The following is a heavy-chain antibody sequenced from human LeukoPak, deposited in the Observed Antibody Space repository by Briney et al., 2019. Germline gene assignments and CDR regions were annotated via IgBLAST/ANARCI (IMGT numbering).Heavy chain of an antibody. CDR2: IRGSGGST. V-gene: IGHV3-23*01. CDR1: GFTFSSYA. CDR3: AKDRQNYDILTGYEY. D-gene: IGHD3-9*01. J-gene: IGHJ4*02. Sequence: PGGSLRLSCAVSGFTFSSYAMSWVRQAPGKGLELVSVIRGSGGSTYYADSVKGRFTISRDNSKNTLYLQMNSLRAEDTAVYYCAKDRQNYDILTGYEYWGQGTLVTVSS.